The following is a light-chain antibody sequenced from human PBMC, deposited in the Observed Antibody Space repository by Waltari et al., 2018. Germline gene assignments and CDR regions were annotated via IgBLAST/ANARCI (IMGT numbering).Light chain of an antibody. CDR2: KNN. CDR3: AAWDDNLTGPL. CDR1: SPTIGGNF. J-gene: IGLJ3*02. V-gene: IGLV1-47*01. Sequence: SVLTQPPSASGTPGQTVTIPCSGSSPTIGGNFVYWYQQLPGMAPQLLIYKNNQRPSGVPDRFSGSKSGTSASLAISRLRSDDEAEYYCAAWDDNLTGPLFGGGTKVTVL.